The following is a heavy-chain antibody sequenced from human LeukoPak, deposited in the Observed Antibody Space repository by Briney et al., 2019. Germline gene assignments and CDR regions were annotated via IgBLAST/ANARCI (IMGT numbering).Heavy chain of an antibody. CDR2: VRFDGSDK. D-gene: IGHD2-8*01. CDR1: GFTFRSHE. J-gene: IGHJ3*02. Sequence: GGSLRLSCAASGFTFRSHEMHWVRQAPGKGLEWVTFVRFDGSDKKYADSVKGRFTISRDNSKNTLSLQMISLRAEDTAVYYCAKSLYPDAFDIWGQGTMVTVS. V-gene: IGHV3-30*02. CDR3: AKSLYPDAFDI.